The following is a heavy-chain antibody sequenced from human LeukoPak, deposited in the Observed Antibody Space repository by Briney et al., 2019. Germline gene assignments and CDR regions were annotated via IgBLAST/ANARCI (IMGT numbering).Heavy chain of an antibody. J-gene: IGHJ6*02. CDR1: GDSLYY. V-gene: IGHV4-39*01. Sequence: SETLSLTCTVSGDSLYYWGWIRQPPGKGLEWIGSVSSTGHTNYNLSLKSRVTMSIDTSKNQFSLKLSSVTAADTAVYYCARQKWEQQGRDYYFNGLDVWGPGTTVIVSS. CDR2: VSSTGHT. CDR3: ARQKWEQQGRDYYFNGLDV. D-gene: IGHD1/OR15-1a*01.